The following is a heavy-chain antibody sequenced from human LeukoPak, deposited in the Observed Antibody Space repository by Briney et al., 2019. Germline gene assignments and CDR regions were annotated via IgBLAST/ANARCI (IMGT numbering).Heavy chain of an antibody. D-gene: IGHD3-22*01. V-gene: IGHV3-21*01. CDR1: GFTFSSYE. J-gene: IGHJ3*02. Sequence: GGSLRLSCAASGFTFSSYEMNWVRQAPGKGLEWVSSISSSSSYIYYADSVKGRFTISRDNAKNSLYLQMNSLRAEDTAVYYCARGPAYYDSSGDAFDIWGQGTMVTVSS. CDR2: ISSSSSYI. CDR3: ARGPAYYDSSGDAFDI.